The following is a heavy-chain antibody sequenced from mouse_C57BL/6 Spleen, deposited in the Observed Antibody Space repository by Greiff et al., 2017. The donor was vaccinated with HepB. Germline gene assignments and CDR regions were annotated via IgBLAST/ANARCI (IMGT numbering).Heavy chain of an antibody. CDR1: GFTFSDYG. CDR3: ARRDGTVVASDY. Sequence: EVQLVESGGGLVKPGGSLKLSCAASGFTFSDYGMHWVRQAPEKGLEWVAYISSGSSTIYYADTVKGRFTISGDNAKNTLFLQITSLRSEDTAMYYCARRDGTVVASDYWGQGTTLTVSS. J-gene: IGHJ2*01. CDR2: ISSGSSTI. V-gene: IGHV5-17*01. D-gene: IGHD1-1*01.